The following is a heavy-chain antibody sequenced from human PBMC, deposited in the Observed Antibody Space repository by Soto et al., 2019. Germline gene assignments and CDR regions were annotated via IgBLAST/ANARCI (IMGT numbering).Heavy chain of an antibody. CDR1: GFTFSNYE. J-gene: IGHJ4*02. Sequence: LRLSCAASGFTFSNYEMNWVRQAPGKGLEWISYISGSGSTIYYTDSVKGRFTISRDNAKNSLYLQMNSLRAEDTAVYYCARDDSSGYYPLWGQGTLVTVSS. CDR3: ARDDSSGYYPL. CDR2: ISGSGSTI. D-gene: IGHD3-22*01. V-gene: IGHV3-48*03.